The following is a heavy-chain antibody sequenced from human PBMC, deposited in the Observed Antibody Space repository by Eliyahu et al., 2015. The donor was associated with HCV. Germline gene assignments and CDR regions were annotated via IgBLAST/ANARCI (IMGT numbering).Heavy chain of an antibody. CDR3: AMPTVVTGVDAFDM. CDR1: GFTFDRYW. J-gene: IGHJ3*02. D-gene: IGHD4-23*01. Sequence: EVQLVESGGGLVQPGGSLRLSCAASGFTFDRYWMTWVRQAPGKGLEWVANINQGGNEKYYMDSVKGRFTISRDNAKNSLYLQMNSLRVEDTAVYYCAMPTVVTGVDAFDMWGQGTMVTVSS. V-gene: IGHV3-7*01. CDR2: INQGGNEK.